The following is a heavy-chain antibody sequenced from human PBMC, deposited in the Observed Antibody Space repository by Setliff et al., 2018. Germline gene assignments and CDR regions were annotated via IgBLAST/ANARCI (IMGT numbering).Heavy chain of an antibody. CDR3: ARGKVLYDYVWGSYRYEDYYYGKDV. CDR2: INHSGST. J-gene: IGHJ6*02. Sequence: SETLSLTCAVYGGSFSGYYWSWIRQPPGKGLEWIGEINHSGSTNYNPSLKSRVTISVDTSKNQFSLKLSSVTAADTAVYYCARGKVLYDYVWGSYRYEDYYYGKDVWGQGTTVTVSS. V-gene: IGHV4-34*01. D-gene: IGHD3-16*02. CDR1: GGSFSGYY.